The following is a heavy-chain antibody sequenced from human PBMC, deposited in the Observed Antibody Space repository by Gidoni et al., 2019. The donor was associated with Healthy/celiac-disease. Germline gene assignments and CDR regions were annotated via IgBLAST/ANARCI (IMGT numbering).Heavy chain of an antibody. CDR1: GGSISSYY. Sequence: QVQLQESGPGLVKPSETLSLTCTVSGGSISSYYWSWIRQPPGKGLEWIGYINYSGSTNYNPSLKSRVTISVDTSKNQFSLKLSSVTAADTAVYYCARAVAGGVSHNWGQGTLVTVSS. J-gene: IGHJ4*02. CDR2: INYSGST. V-gene: IGHV4-59*01. D-gene: IGHD6-19*01. CDR3: ARAVAGGVSHN.